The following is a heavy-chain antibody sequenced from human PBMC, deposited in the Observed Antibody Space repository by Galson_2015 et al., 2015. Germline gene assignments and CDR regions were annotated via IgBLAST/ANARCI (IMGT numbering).Heavy chain of an antibody. CDR1: GFTFSSYG. D-gene: IGHD3-10*01. J-gene: IGHJ4*02. CDR2: ISYDGSNK. CDR3: AKDRYYGSGSYYGPDY. Sequence: SLRLSCAASGFTFSSYGMHWVRQAPGKGLEWVAVISYDGSNKYYADSVKGRFTISRDNSKNTLYLQMNSLRAEDTAVYYCAKDRYYGSGSYYGPDYWGQGTLVTVSS. V-gene: IGHV3-30*18.